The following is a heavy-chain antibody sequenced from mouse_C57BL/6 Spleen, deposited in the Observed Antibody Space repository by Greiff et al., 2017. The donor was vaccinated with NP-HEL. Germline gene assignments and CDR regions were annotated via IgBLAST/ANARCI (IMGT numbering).Heavy chain of an antibody. CDR3: ARSMNGFDY. V-gene: IGHV1-69*01. D-gene: IGHD2-3*01. Sequence: QVQLQQPGAELVMPGASVKLSCKASGYTFTSYWMHWVKQSPGQGLEWIGEIDPSDSYTNYNQKFKGKSTLTVDKSSSTAYMQLSSLTSEDSAVYYCARSMNGFDYWGQGTTLTVSS. CDR1: GYTFTSYW. J-gene: IGHJ2*01. CDR2: IDPSDSYT.